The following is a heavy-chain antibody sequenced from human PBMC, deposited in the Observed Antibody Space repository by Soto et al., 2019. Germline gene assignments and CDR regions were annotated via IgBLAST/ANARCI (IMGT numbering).Heavy chain of an antibody. J-gene: IGHJ3*02. D-gene: IGHD6-13*01. CDR3: ARPPGYTDAFAI. CDR1: GYSCTSYW. CDR2: IYPGDSDT. Sequence: GVSLKIACRGSGYSCTSYWIGWVRQMPGIGLEWMGIIYPGDSDTRYSPSFQGQVTISADKSISTAYLQWSSLKASDTAMYYCARPPGYTDAFAIWGQGTMVTVSS. V-gene: IGHV5-51*01.